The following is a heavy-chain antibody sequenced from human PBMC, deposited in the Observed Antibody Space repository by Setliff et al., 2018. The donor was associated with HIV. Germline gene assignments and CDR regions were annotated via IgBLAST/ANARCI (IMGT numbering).Heavy chain of an antibody. CDR1: GFSFSNYA. CDR2: INSAERT. CDR3: AKAHWDPLSPDY. J-gene: IGHJ4*02. Sequence: GESLRLSCAASGFSFSNYAMTWVRQTPGKGLEWVSTINSAERTFYAKSVKGRFTISRDNSKSTLYLQVSSLRAEDTAVYFCAKAHWDPLSPDYWGQGTLVTVS. D-gene: IGHD1-26*01. V-gene: IGHV3-23*01.